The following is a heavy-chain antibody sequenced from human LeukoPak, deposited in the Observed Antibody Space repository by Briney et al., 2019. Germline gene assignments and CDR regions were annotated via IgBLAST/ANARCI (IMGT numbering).Heavy chain of an antibody. CDR1: GFTFSIYD. CDR2: IRYDGSNK. Sequence: PGGSLRLSCAASGFTFSIYDIHWVRQAPGKGLEWVAFIRYDGSNKDYADSVKGRFTISRDNSKNTVFLHMNSLRAEDTAVYYCAKVQWFSGTFSHFDFRGQGALVTVSS. D-gene: IGHD1-26*01. J-gene: IGHJ4*02. CDR3: AKVQWFSGTFSHFDF. V-gene: IGHV3-30*02.